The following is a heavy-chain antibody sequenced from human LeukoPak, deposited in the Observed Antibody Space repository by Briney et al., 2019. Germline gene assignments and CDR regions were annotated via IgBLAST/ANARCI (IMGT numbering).Heavy chain of an antibody. V-gene: IGHV1-2*02. J-gene: IGHJ4*02. CDR1: GYTFTGYY. Sequence: ASVKVSCKASGYTFTGYYIHWVRQPSGQGLEWMGWFNPNSGGTDSAQKFQGRVTMTGDTSISTAYMELRGLTSDDTAIYYCAREYGSGYYYVYLDYWGQGTLVTVSS. CDR3: AREYGSGYYYVYLDY. CDR2: FNPNSGGT. D-gene: IGHD3-10*01.